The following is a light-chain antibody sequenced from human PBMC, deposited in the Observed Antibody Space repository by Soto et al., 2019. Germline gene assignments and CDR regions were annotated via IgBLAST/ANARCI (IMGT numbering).Light chain of an antibody. CDR3: SSYTSSSTLDVV. CDR2: DVS. CDR1: SSDVGGYNY. V-gene: IGLV2-14*01. Sequence: HSVLTQPASVSGFPGQSITISCTRTSSDVGGYNYVSWYQQHPGKAPKLMIYDVSNRPSGVSNRFSGSKSGNTASLTISGLQAEDEADYYCSSYTSSSTLDVVFGGGTKLTVL. J-gene: IGLJ2*01.